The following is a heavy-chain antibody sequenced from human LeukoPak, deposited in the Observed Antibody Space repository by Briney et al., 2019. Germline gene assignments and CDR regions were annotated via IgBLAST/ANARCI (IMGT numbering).Heavy chain of an antibody. CDR3: ARDGVRYFVSPYGMDV. CDR2: ISPYNGNT. D-gene: IGHD3-9*01. CDR1: GYTLSTYG. V-gene: IGHV1-18*01. J-gene: IGHJ6*02. Sequence: ASVKVSCKASGYTLSTYGISWVRQAPGQGLEWMGWISPYNGNTNYAQKLQGRVTMTTDTSTSTAYMELRSLRSDDTAVYYCARDGVRYFVSPYGMDVWGQGTTVTVSS.